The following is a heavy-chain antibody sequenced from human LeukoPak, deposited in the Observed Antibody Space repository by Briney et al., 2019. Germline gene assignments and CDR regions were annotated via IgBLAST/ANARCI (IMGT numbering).Heavy chain of an antibody. J-gene: IGHJ4*02. CDR2: MNPNSGNT. D-gene: IGHD3-16*01. CDR3: ARGLRGNY. Sequence: GASVKVSCKASGYTFTSYEINWVRQATGQGLEWMGWMNPNSGNTGYAQKFQGRVSITRNSSISTVYMELSSLRSEDTAVYYCARGLRGNYWGQGTQVTVSS. V-gene: IGHV1-8*03. CDR1: GYTFTSYE.